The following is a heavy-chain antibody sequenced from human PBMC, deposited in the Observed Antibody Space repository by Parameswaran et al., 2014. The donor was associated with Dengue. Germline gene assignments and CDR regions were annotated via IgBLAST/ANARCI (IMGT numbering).Heavy chain of an antibody. D-gene: IGHD2-2*01. V-gene: IGHV4-31*02. J-gene: IGHJ5*02. CDR2: IYYSGST. CDR3: ARIIPGALGGEGYCSSKGP. Sequence: RWIRQPQEGLEWIGYIYYSGSTYYNPSLKSRVTISVDTSKNQFSLKLSSVTAADTAVYYCARIIPGALGGEGYCSSKGPWGQGTLVTVSS.